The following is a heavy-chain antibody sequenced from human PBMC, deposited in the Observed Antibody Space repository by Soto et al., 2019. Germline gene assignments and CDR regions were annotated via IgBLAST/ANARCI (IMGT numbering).Heavy chain of an antibody. D-gene: IGHD3-22*01. CDR2: ISGSGGST. CDR1: GFTFSSYA. CDR3: AKDFTYYDSSGYYGMDV. V-gene: IGHV3-23*01. J-gene: IGHJ6*02. Sequence: GGSLRLSCAASGFTFSSYAMSWVRQAPGKGLEWVSAISGSGGSTYYADSVKGRFTISRDNSKNTLYLQMNSLRAEDTAVYYCAKDFTYYDSSGYYGMDVWGQGTTVTVSS.